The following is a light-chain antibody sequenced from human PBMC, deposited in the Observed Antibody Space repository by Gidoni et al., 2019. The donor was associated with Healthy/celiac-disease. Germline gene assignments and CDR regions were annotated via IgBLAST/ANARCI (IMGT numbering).Light chain of an antibody. V-gene: IGKV1-39*01. CDR2: AAS. Sequence: RVTITCRASQSISSYLNWYQQKPGKAPKLLIYAASSLQSGVPSRFSGSGSGTDFTLTISSLQPEDFATYYCQQSYSTPRTFGQGTKLEIE. CDR1: QSISSY. CDR3: QQSYSTPRT. J-gene: IGKJ2*01.